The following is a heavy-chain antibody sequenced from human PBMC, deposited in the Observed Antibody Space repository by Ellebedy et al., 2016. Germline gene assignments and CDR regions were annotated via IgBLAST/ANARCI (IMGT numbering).Heavy chain of an antibody. V-gene: IGHV3-7*01. J-gene: IGHJ4*02. CDR1: GFTFSGTW. Sequence: GESLKISCAASGFTFSGTWMTWVRQAPGKGLEWVANINEDGSQKYYGDSVKGRFTISRDNAKNSLYLQMNSLRPEDTAVYYCARDRGYRAYDYWGQGTLVTVSS. D-gene: IGHD6-13*01. CDR3: ARDRGYRAYDY. CDR2: INEDGSQK.